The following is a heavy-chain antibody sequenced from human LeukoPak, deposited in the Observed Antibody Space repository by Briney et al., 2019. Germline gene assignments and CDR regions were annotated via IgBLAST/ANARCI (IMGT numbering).Heavy chain of an antibody. D-gene: IGHD2-2*02. Sequence: TSETLSLTCTVSGGSISNTNYYWTWIRQPPGKGLEWIGYIYYSGSTNYNPSLKSRVTISVDTSKNQFSLKLSSVTAADTAVYYCAGTGYCSSTSCYKLDYWGQGTLVTVSS. CDR1: GGSISNTNYY. J-gene: IGHJ4*02. CDR3: AGTGYCSSTSCYKLDY. V-gene: IGHV4-61*01. CDR2: IYYSGST.